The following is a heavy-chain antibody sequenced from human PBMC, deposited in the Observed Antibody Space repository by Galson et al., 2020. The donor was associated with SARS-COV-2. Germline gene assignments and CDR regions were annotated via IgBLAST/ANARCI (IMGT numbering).Heavy chain of an antibody. V-gene: IGHV2-70*11. CDR3: ARLSYYVSSGYYCPTD. D-gene: IGHD3-22*01. CDR1: GFSPTSTGMC. CDR2: IDWDDDK. Sequence: SGPTLVKPTQTLTLTCTLSGFSPTSTGMCLSWIRQPPGKALEWLTRIDWDDDKCYSTSLKTRLTISKDTSKNQVVRTMTNMDPVDTATYFFARLSYYVSSGYYCPTDWGQVTLVTVSS. J-gene: IGHJ4*02.